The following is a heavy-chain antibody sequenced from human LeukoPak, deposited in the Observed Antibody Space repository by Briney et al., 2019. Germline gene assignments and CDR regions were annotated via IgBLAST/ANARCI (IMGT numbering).Heavy chain of an antibody. CDR2: IIPIFGTA. CDR1: GYTFTSYY. CDR3: AGTEDIVVVPAAIIH. J-gene: IGHJ4*02. Sequence: SVKVSCKASGYTFTSYYMHWVRQAPGQGLEWMGGIIPIFGTANYAQKFQGRVTITADESTSTAYMELSSLRSEDTAVYYCAGTEDIVVVPAAIIHWGQGTLVTVSS. D-gene: IGHD2-2*01. V-gene: IGHV1-69*13.